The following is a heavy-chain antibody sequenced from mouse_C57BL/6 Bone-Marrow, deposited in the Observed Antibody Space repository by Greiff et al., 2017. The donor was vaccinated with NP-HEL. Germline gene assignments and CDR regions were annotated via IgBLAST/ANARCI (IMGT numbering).Heavy chain of an antibody. Sequence: VQLQESGPGLVQPSQSLSITCTVSGFSLTSYGVHWVRQSPGKGLEWLGVIWSGGSTDYNAAFISRLSISKDNSKSQVFCKMNSLQADDTAIYYCARNHYGSSFYWYFDVWGTGTTVTVSS. J-gene: IGHJ1*03. V-gene: IGHV2-2*01. CDR2: IWSGGST. CDR3: ARNHYGSSFYWYFDV. D-gene: IGHD1-1*01. CDR1: GFSLTSYG.